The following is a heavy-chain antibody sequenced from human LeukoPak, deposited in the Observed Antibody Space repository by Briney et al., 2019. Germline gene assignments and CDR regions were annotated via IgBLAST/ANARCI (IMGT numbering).Heavy chain of an antibody. V-gene: IGHV4-4*07. D-gene: IGHD5-18*01. CDR3: ARGYSYDPFDY. CDR2: ISPSGST. CDR1: GGSISSYY. Sequence: SETLSLTCTVSGGSISSYYWSWIRQPAGKGLEWIGRISPSGSTNYNPSLTSRVTMSVDTSKNQFSLKLSSVTAADTAVYYCARGYSYDPFDYWGQGTLVTVSS. J-gene: IGHJ4*02.